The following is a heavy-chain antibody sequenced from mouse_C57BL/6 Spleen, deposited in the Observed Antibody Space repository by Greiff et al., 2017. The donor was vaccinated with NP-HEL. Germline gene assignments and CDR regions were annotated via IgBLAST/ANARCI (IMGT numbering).Heavy chain of an antibody. J-gene: IGHJ3*01. CDR3: AGSDSSGYAWFAY. CDR1: GFSLTSYA. D-gene: IGHD3-2*02. Sequence: VKLMESGPGLVAPSQSLSITCTVSGFSLTSYAISWVRQPPGKGLEWLGVIWTGGGTNYNSALKSRLSISKDNSKSQVFLKMNSLQTDDTARYYCAGSDSSGYAWFAYWGQGTLVTVSA. V-gene: IGHV2-9-1*01. CDR2: IWTGGGT.